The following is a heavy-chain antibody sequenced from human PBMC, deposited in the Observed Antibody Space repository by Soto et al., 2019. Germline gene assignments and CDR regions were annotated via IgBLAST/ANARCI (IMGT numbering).Heavy chain of an antibody. CDR2: ISGSGGST. J-gene: IGHJ4*02. CDR1: GFTFSSYA. Sequence: PGGSLRLSYAASGFTFSSYAMSWVRQAPGKGLEWVSAISGSGGSTYYADSVKGRFTISRDNSKNTLYLQMNSLRAEDTAVYYCAKDWKWLVRSCFDYWGQGTLVTVSS. D-gene: IGHD6-19*01. CDR3: AKDWKWLVRSCFDY. V-gene: IGHV3-23*01.